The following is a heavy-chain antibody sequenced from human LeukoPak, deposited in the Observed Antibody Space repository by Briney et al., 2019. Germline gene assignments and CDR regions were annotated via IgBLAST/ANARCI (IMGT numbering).Heavy chain of an antibody. D-gene: IGHD3-16*01. CDR1: GFTFSRYW. J-gene: IGHJ4*02. CDR2: IKNDGSST. Sequence: GGSLRLSCAASGFTFSRYWVNWVRQAPGKGLVWVSRIKNDGSSTTYADFVKGRFAISRDNAKNTLYLQINSLRADDTAVYYCARDSSSYGVGYFDYWGQGTLVTASS. CDR3: ARDSSSYGVGYFDY. V-gene: IGHV3-74*01.